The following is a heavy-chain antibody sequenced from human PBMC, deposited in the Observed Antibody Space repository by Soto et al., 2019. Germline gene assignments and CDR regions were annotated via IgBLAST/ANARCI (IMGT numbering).Heavy chain of an antibody. CDR1: GNTFTSYD. Sequence: QVQLVQSGAEVKKPGASVKVSCKASGNTFTSYDINWVRQATGHGLEWMGWINTNSGNIGYTQKFQGRVTMTRYTPIRTAYREVSRLRSDYTAVYYCARGRASGSYYLLDYWGEGTLVTVSS. V-gene: IGHV1-8*01. CDR3: ARGRASGSYYLLDY. J-gene: IGHJ4*02. CDR2: INTNSGNI. D-gene: IGHD3-10*01.